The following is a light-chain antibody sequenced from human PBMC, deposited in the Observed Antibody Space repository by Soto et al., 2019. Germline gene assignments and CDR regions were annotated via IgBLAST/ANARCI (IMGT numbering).Light chain of an antibody. CDR2: DVS. J-gene: IGLJ1*01. CDR1: SGDVGGYNY. V-gene: IGLV2-14*01. Sequence: QSVLSQPASVSGSPGQSIIISCTGTSGDVGGYNYVSWYQQHPGKAPKLMIYDVSNRPSGVSNRFSGSKSGNTASLTISGLQAEDEADYYCSSYTSSNTYVFGTGTKLTVL. CDR3: SSYTSSNTYV.